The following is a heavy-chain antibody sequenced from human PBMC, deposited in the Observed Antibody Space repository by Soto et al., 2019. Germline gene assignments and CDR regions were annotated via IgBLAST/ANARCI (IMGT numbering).Heavy chain of an antibody. Sequence: EVQLVESGGGLVKPGGSLRLSCAASGFTFSSYSMNWVRQAPGKGLEWVSSISSSGSYIYYADSVKGRFTISRDNAKNSLDLQMNSLRAEDTAVYYCARVGGYSYNFEYWGQGTLVTVSS. V-gene: IGHV3-21*01. J-gene: IGHJ4*02. CDR1: GFTFSSYS. D-gene: IGHD5-18*01. CDR3: ARVGGYSYNFEY. CDR2: ISSSGSYI.